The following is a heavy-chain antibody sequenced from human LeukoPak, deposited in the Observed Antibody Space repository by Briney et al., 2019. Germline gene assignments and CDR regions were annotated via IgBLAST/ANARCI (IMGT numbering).Heavy chain of an antibody. D-gene: IGHD3-9*01. CDR2: IYYSGST. J-gene: IGHJ4*02. Sequence: SETLSLTCTVSGGSISSYGRSWIRQPPGKGLEWIGYIYYSGSTNYNPSLKSRVTISVDTSKNQLSVKLSSVTAADTAVYYCARAGLRYFVWLPLNWGQRPGVSVSS. V-gene: IGHV4-59*01. CDR3: ARAGLRYFVWLPLN. CDR1: GGSISSYG.